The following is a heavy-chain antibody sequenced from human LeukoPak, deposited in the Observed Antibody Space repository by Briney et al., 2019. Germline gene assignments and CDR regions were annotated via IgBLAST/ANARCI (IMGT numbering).Heavy chain of an antibody. V-gene: IGHV4-59*01. Sequence: SEALSLTCTVSGGSISSYYWSWIRQPPGKGLEWIGYIYYSGSTNYNPSLQSRVTISVDTSKNQFSLKLSSVTAADTAVYYCARGEGIAVAGTFYYYGMDVWGQGTTVTVSS. D-gene: IGHD6-19*01. J-gene: IGHJ6*02. CDR3: ARGEGIAVAGTFYYYGMDV. CDR1: GGSISSYY. CDR2: IYYSGST.